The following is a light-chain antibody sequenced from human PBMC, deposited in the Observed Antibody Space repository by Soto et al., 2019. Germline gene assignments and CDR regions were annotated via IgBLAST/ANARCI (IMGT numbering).Light chain of an antibody. V-gene: IGKV3-15*01. J-gene: IGKJ1*01. CDR2: GAS. CDR3: QQYHNWPSWT. Sequence: EIVMTQSPATLSVSPGERATLSCRASQSVSSNLAWYQQKPGQAPRLLIYGASTSATGIPARFSGSGSGTPCTPANTISQSEDFAVYCCQQYHNWPSWTFGIGTTVQIK. CDR1: QSVSSN.